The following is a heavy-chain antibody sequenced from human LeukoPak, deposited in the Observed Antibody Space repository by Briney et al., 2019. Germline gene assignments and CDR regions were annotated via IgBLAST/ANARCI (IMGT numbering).Heavy chain of an antibody. J-gene: IGHJ4*02. CDR2: ISAYNGNT. CDR1: GYTFTSYG. Sequence: GASVKVSCKASGYTFTSYGISWVRQAPGQALEWMGWISAYNGNTNYAQKLRGRVTMTTDTSTSTAYMELRSLRSDDTAVYYCARAGSSGWYGGDVYWGQGTLVTVSS. V-gene: IGHV1-18*04. CDR3: ARAGSSGWYGGDVY. D-gene: IGHD6-19*01.